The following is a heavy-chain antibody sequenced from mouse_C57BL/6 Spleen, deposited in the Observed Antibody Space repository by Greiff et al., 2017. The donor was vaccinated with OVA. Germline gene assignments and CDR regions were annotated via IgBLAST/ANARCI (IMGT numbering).Heavy chain of an antibody. J-gene: IGHJ4*01. Sequence: EVQLVESEGGLVQPGSSMKLSCTASGFTFSDYYMAWVRQVPEKGLEWVANINYDGSSTYYLDSLKSRFIISRDNAKNILYLQMSSLKSEDTATYYCARDRGNYGSSGAMDYWGQGTSVTVSS. V-gene: IGHV5-16*01. CDR3: ARDRGNYGSSGAMDY. D-gene: IGHD1-1*01. CDR1: GFTFSDYY. CDR2: INYDGSST.